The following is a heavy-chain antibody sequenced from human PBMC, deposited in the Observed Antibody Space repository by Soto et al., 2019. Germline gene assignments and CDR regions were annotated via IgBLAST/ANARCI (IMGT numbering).Heavy chain of an antibody. V-gene: IGHV3-21*01. J-gene: IGHJ4*02. CDR3: ARDRYFDY. CDR2: ISSSSSYI. CDR1: GFTFRTYT. Sequence: PGGSLRLSCVASGFTFRTYTMNWVRQAPGKGLEWVSSISSSSSYIYYADSVKGRFTISRDNAKNSLYLQMNSLRAEDTAVYYCARDRYFDYWGQGTLVTVSS.